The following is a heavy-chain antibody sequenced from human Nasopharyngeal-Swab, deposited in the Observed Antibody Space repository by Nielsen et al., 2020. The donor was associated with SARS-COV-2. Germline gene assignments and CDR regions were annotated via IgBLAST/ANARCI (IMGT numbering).Heavy chain of an antibody. CDR3: AREIGGSGCLDY. V-gene: IGHV3-23*01. CDR1: GFTFSSYA. D-gene: IGHD6-19*01. Sequence: GESLKISCSASGFTFSSYAMSWVRQAPGKGLEWVSAISGSGGSTYYADSVKGRFTISRDNSKNTLYLQMNSLRAEDTAVYYCAREIGGSGCLDYWGQGTLVTVSS. J-gene: IGHJ4*02. CDR2: ISGSGGST.